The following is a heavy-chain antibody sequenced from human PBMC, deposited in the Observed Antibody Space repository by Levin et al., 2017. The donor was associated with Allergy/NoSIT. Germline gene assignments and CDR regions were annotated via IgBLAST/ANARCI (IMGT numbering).Heavy chain of an antibody. D-gene: IGHD5-24*01. J-gene: IGHJ4*02. CDR1: GFTFGDYA. CDR3: TRASNGDGYNLRLKIDY. V-gene: IGHV3-49*04. CDR2: IRSKAYGGTT. Sequence: GGSLRLSCTASGFTFGDYAMSWVRQAPGKGLEWVGFIRSKAYGGTTEYAASVKGRFTISRDDSKSIAYLQMNSLKTEDTAVYYCTRASNGDGYNLRLKIDYWGQGTLVTVSS.